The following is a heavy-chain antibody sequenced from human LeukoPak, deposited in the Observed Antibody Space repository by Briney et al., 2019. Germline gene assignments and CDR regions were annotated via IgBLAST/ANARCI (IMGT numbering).Heavy chain of an antibody. D-gene: IGHD4-23*01. J-gene: IGHJ3*02. CDR2: IYYSGST. Sequence: SETLSLTCTVSGGSISSYYWSWIRQPPGKGLEWMGYIYYSGSTNSNPSLKSRVTISVDTSKNQFSLKLSSVTAADTAVYYCASLVLYGGNYENALDIWGQGTMVTVSS. V-gene: IGHV4-59*08. CDR1: GGSISSYY. CDR3: ASLVLYGGNYENALDI.